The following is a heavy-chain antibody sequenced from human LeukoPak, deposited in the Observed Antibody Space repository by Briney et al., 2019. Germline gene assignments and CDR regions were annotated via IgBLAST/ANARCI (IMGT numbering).Heavy chain of an antibody. Sequence: ASVKVSCKASGGTFSSYAISWVRQAPGQGLEWMGRIIPILGIANYAQKFQGRVTITADKSTSTAYMELSSLRSEDTAVHYCARSITGTVQNWGQGTLVTVSS. CDR1: GGTFSSYA. D-gene: IGHD1-20*01. CDR3: ARSITGTVQN. V-gene: IGHV1-69*04. CDR2: IIPILGIA. J-gene: IGHJ4*02.